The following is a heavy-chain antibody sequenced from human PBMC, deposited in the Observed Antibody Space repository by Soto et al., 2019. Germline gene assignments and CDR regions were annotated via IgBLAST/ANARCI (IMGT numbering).Heavy chain of an antibody. Sequence: PAGSLRLSCAASGFKFSNYAMSWVRHAPGKGLEWVSLISATGGGTYYADSVKGRFTISRDNSHNTLYLQVHSLTAEDTAVYYCAKDRRAGGNSAFYFDFWGQGAQVTVSS. V-gene: IGHV3-23*01. CDR1: GFKFSNYA. CDR3: AKDRRAGGNSAFYFDF. J-gene: IGHJ4*02. D-gene: IGHD3-16*01. CDR2: ISATGGGT.